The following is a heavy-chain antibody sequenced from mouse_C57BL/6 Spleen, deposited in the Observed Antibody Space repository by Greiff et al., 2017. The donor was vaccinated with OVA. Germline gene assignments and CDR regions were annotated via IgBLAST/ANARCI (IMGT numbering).Heavy chain of an antibody. CDR2: INPNYGTT. J-gene: IGHJ1*03. CDR3: ARSFTTVVDPYWYFDV. CDR1: GYSFTDYN. Sequence: EVQLQQSGPELVKPGASVKISCKASGYSFTDYNMNWVKQSNGKSLEWIGVINPNYGTTSYNQKFKGKATLTVDQSSSTAYMQLNSLTSEDSAVYYCARSFTTVVDPYWYFDVWGTGTTVTVSS. V-gene: IGHV1-39*01. D-gene: IGHD1-1*01.